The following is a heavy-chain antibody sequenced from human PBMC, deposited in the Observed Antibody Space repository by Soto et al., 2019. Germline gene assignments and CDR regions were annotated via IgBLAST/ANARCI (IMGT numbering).Heavy chain of an antibody. CDR3: AKGRGGSGSLTPRVDF. J-gene: IGHJ4*02. CDR2: ISGGGDTT. Sequence: EVQLVESGGGLVQPGGSLRLSCAASGFTFSSYSMHWVRQAPGKGLEYVSAISGGGDTTSYADSVKGRFTVSRDGSKNTLYLQMSSLRAEDTALYYCAKGRGGSGSLTPRVDFWGQGTLVTVSS. CDR1: GFTFSSYS. D-gene: IGHD3-10*01. V-gene: IGHV3-64D*06.